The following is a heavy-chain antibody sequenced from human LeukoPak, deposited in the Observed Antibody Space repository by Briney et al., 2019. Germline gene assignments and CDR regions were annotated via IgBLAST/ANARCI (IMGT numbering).Heavy chain of an antibody. CDR3: ATAYYDFWSGYYTVPMDV. Sequence: SETLSLTCAVYGGSFSGYYWSWVRQPPGQGLEWIGEINHSGSTNYNPSLKSRVTISVDTSKNQFSLKLSTVTAADTAVYYCATAYYDFWSGYYTVPMDVWGKGTTVTVSS. CDR1: GGSFSGYY. CDR2: INHSGST. V-gene: IGHV4-34*01. J-gene: IGHJ6*03. D-gene: IGHD3-3*01.